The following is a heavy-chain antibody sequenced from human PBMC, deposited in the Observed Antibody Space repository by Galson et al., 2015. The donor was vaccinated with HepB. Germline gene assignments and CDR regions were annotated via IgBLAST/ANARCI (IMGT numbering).Heavy chain of an antibody. CDR2: IKQDGSEK. V-gene: IGHV3-7*01. Sequence: SLRLSCAASGFTFSSYWMSWVRQAPGKGLEWVANIKQDGSEKYYVDSVKGRFTISRDNAKNSLYLQMNSLRAEDTAVYYCASHLRFLGWLPTGYWGQGTLVTVSS. J-gene: IGHJ4*02. CDR3: ASHLRFLGWLPTGY. CDR1: GFTFSSYW. D-gene: IGHD3-3*01.